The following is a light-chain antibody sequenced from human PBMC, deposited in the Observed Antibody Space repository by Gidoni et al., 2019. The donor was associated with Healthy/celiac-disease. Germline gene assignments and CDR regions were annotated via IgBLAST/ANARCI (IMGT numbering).Light chain of an antibody. CDR1: QDISNY. J-gene: IGKJ3*01. CDR2: DAS. V-gene: IGKV1-33*01. Sequence: DIQMTQSPSSLSASVGDRFTITCQASQDISNYLNWYQQKPGKAPKLLIYDASNLETGVPSRFSGSGSGTDFTFTISSLQPEDIATYYCQQYDNLPFTFGPXTKVEIK. CDR3: QQYDNLPFT.